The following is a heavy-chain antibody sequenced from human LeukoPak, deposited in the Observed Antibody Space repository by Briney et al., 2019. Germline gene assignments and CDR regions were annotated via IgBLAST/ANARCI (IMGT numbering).Heavy chain of an antibody. CDR1: GFTFSSYS. J-gene: IGHJ4*02. CDR3: AAGFGFLIES. CDR2: ISSSSTYI. D-gene: IGHD3-3*01. V-gene: IGHV3-21*01. Sequence: PGGSLRLSCAASGFTFSSYSMNWVRQAPGKGLEWASSISSSSTYIYYADSVKGRFTISRDNAKNSLYLQMSSLRAEDTAVYFCAAGFGFLIESWGQGTLVTVSS.